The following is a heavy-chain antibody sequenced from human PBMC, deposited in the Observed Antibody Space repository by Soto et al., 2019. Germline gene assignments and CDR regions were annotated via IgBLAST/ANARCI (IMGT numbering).Heavy chain of an antibody. CDR2: IYYSGST. V-gene: IGHV4-31*03. J-gene: IGHJ6*02. CDR1: GGSISSGGYY. CDR3: ARDKEVGGYCSGGSCDAWVSGMDV. Sequence: QVQLQESGPGLVKPSQTLSLTCTVSGGSISSGGYYWSWIRQHPGKGLEWIGYIYYSGSTYYNPSLKSRVTISVDTSKNQFSLKLSSVTAADTAVSYCARDKEVGGYCSGGSCDAWVSGMDVWGQGTTVTVSS. D-gene: IGHD2-15*01.